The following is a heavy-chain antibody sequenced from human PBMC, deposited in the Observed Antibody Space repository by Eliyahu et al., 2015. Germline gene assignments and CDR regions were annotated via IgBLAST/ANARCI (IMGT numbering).Heavy chain of an antibody. CDR1: GGSISGYF. V-gene: IGHV4-4*07. CDR2: IYSGVTT. J-gene: IGHJ4*02. D-gene: IGHD3-10*01. CDR3: AREDYGSGSTRPLDY. Sequence: QVQLQESGPRLVKPSETLSLTCTVAGGSISGYFWSWIRQPAGKGLEWIGRIYSGVTTNYNPSLKSRVTLSVDTSKNQFSLNLTSVTAADTAVYYCAREDYGSGSTRPLDYWGQGTLVTVSS.